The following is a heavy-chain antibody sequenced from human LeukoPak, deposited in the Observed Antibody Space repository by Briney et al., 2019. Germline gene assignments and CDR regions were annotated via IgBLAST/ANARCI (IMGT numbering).Heavy chain of an antibody. Sequence: SGTLSLTCTVSGYSISSGYYWGWIRQPPGKGLEWIGSIYHSGSTYYNPSLKSRVTISVDTSKNQFSLKLSSVTAADTAVYYCARAVWVSYYYYMDVWGKGTTVTVSS. CDR3: ARAVWVSYYYYMDV. CDR1: GYSISSGYY. CDR2: IYHSGST. V-gene: IGHV4-38-2*02. J-gene: IGHJ6*03. D-gene: IGHD3-16*01.